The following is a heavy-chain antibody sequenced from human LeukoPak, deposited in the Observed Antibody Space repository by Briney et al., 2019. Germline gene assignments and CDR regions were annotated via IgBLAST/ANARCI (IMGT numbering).Heavy chain of an antibody. CDR3: ARVAYYYYGMDV. V-gene: IGHV3-48*03. D-gene: IGHD2-15*01. Sequence: GGSLTLSCAASGFTFTTYEMTWVRQAPGKGLEWVSYITSSGSTIYYADSVKGRFTMSRDNAKNSLYLQMNGLRAEDTAVYYCARVAYYYYGMDVWGQGTTVTVSS. CDR2: ITSSGSTI. J-gene: IGHJ6*02. CDR1: GFTFTTYE.